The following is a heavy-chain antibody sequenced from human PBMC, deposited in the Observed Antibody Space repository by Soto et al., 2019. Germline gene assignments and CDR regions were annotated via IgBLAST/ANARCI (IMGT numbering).Heavy chain of an antibody. Sequence: EVQLLESGGGLVQPGGSLTLSCAASGFTFSDYTMSWVRQAPGKVLECISVILSDYNTYYAGSVRGRFTISIDNSKYTLYLEMNSLRAEDTAVYYCARRTNGYFGYWGQGALFTVSS. CDR1: GFTFSDYT. J-gene: IGHJ4*02. CDR2: ILSDYNT. V-gene: IGHV3-23*03. D-gene: IGHD2-8*01. CDR3: ARRTNGYFGY.